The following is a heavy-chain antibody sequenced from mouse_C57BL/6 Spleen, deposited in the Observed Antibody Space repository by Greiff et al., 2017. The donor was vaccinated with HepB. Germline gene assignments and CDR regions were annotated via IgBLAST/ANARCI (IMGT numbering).Heavy chain of an antibody. CDR1: GYTFTSYG. CDR2: IYPRSGNT. Sequence: VQLQESGAELARPGASVKLSCKASGYTFTSYGISWVKQRTGQGLEWIGEIYPRSGNTYYNEKFKGKATLTADKSSSTAYMALRSLTSEDSAVYFCARSGFITTVVRDFDVWGTGTTVTVSS. J-gene: IGHJ1*03. V-gene: IGHV1-81*01. D-gene: IGHD1-1*01. CDR3: ARSGFITTVVRDFDV.